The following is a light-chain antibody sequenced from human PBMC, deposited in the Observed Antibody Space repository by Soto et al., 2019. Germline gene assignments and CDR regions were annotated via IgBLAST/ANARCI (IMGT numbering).Light chain of an antibody. V-gene: IGKV3-11*01. Sequence: EIVLTQSPATLSLSPGERATLSCRDSQSVSSYLAWYQQKPGQAPRLLIYDASNRATGIPARLSGSGSGTDFTLTISSLEPEDFAVYYCQQRSTPLTFGGVTKVDNK. J-gene: IGKJ4*01. CDR1: QSVSSY. CDR2: DAS. CDR3: QQRSTPLT.